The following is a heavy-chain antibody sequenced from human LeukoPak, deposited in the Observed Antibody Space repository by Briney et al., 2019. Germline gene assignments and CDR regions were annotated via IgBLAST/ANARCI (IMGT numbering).Heavy chain of an antibody. J-gene: IGHJ4*02. V-gene: IGHV4-39*01. CDR2: IYYSGST. Sequence: KPSETLSLTCTVSGVSISRSTYYWGWIRQPPGKGLEWIGSIYYSGSTYYNPSLKSRVTISVDTSKNQFSLKLSSVTAADTAMYYCAKSGGYGLIDYWGQGTLVTVSS. CDR3: AKSGGYGLIDY. CDR1: GVSISRSTYY. D-gene: IGHD1-26*01.